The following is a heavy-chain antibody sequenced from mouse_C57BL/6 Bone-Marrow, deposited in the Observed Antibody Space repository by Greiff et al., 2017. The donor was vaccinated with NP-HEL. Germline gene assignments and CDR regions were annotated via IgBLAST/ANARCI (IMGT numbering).Heavy chain of an antibody. D-gene: IGHD1-1*02. V-gene: IGHV5-2*01. CDR2: INSDGGST. CDR1: EYEFPSHD. CDR3: ARRVVEVTRGSY. Sequence: DVHLVESGGGLVQPGESLKLSCESNEYEFPSHDMSWVRKTPEKRLELVAAINSDGGSTYYPDTMERRFIISRDNTKKTLYLQMSSLRSEDTALYYCARRVVEVTRGSYWGQGTTLTVSS. J-gene: IGHJ2*01.